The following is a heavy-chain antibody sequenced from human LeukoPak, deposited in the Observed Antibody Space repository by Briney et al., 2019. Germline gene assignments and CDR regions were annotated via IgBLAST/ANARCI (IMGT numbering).Heavy chain of an antibody. CDR1: GGTFSSYA. CDR3: ARCPTLHCSSTSCYLAFDY. D-gene: IGHD2-2*01. CDR2: IIPIFGTA. V-gene: IGHV1-69*05. Sequence: SVKVSCKASGGTFSSYAISWVRQAPGQGLEWMGGIIPIFGTANYAQKFQGRVTITTDESTSTAYMELSSLRSEDTAVYYCARCPTLHCSSTSCYLAFDYWGQGTLVTVSS. J-gene: IGHJ4*02.